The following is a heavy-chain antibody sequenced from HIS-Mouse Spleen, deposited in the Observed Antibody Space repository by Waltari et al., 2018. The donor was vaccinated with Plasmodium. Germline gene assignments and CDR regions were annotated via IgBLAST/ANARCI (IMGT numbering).Heavy chain of an antibody. Sequence: QVQLVESGGGVVQPGRSLRLSCAASGFTFSRYGMHWVRQDPGKGREWVAVISHDGSNKYYADSVKGRFTISRDNSKNTLYLQMNSLRAEDTAVYYCAKILSYSSSPEDYWGQGTLVTVSS. D-gene: IGHD6-6*01. J-gene: IGHJ4*02. CDR1: GFTFSRYG. V-gene: IGHV3-30*18. CDR2: ISHDGSNK. CDR3: AKILSYSSSPEDY.